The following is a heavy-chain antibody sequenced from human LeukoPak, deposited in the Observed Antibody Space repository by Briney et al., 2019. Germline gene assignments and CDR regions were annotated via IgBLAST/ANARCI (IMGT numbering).Heavy chain of an antibody. CDR1: GGSISSSSYY. Sequence: SETLSLTCTVSGGSISSSSYYWGWIRPPPGKGLEWIGSIYYSGSTYYNPSLKSRVTISVDTSKNQFSLKLSSVTAADTAVYYCARLGGWLQFTLDYWGQGTLVTVSS. D-gene: IGHD5-24*01. J-gene: IGHJ4*02. CDR3: ARLGGWLQFTLDY. CDR2: IYYSGST. V-gene: IGHV4-39*07.